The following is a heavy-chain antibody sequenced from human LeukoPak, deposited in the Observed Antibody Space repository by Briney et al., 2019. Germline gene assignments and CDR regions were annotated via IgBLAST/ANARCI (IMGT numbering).Heavy chain of an antibody. Sequence: ASVKVSCKASGYTFTGYYMHWVRQAPGQGLEWMGWINPNSGGTNYAQKFQGWVTMTRDTSISTAYMELSRLRSDDTAVYYCARVRGEVVVTAEDAFDIWRQGTMVTVSS. CDR2: INPNSGGT. CDR3: ARVRGEVVVTAEDAFDI. CDR1: GYTFTGYY. V-gene: IGHV1-2*04. J-gene: IGHJ3*02. D-gene: IGHD2-21*02.